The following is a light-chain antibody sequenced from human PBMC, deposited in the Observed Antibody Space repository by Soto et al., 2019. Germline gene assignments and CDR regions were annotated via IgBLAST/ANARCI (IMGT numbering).Light chain of an antibody. Sequence: IVLTQSPGTLSLSPGDRATLSCRASQSVSSSDLAWYQQKPGQAPRLLIYGASTRATGIPDRFSRSGSGTDFTLTISRLEPDDFAVYYCQQYGGSPLYTFGQGTKLEIK. CDR3: QQYGGSPLYT. CDR1: QSVSSSD. J-gene: IGKJ2*01. V-gene: IGKV3-20*01. CDR2: GAS.